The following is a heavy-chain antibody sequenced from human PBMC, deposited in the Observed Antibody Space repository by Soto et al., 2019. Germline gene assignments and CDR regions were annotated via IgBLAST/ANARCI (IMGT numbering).Heavy chain of an antibody. CDR1: GGSISSSSYY. CDR2: IYYSGST. V-gene: IGHV4-39*01. J-gene: IGHJ4*02. Sequence: PSETLSLTCTVSGGSISSSSYYWGWIRQPPGKGLEWIGSIYYSGSTYYNPSLKSRVTISVDTSKNQFSLKLSSVTAADTAVYYCARLALRIYSGYVDDWGKGTLVTVSS. D-gene: IGHD5-12*01. CDR3: ARLALRIYSGYVDD.